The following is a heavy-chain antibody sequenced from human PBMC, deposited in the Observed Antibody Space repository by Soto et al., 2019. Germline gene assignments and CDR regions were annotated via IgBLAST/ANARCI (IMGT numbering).Heavy chain of an antibody. Sequence: SETLSLTCTVSGGSIISCYWSWIRQPPGKVLEWIGYISYSGNTNYNPSLKSRVTMSVDTPKDQFSLRLSSVTTADTAVYYCAGLRGYAGSPIDYWGQGTLVTV. CDR2: ISYSGNT. V-gene: IGHV4-59*01. CDR3: AGLRGYAGSPIDY. D-gene: IGHD2-15*01. CDR1: GGSIISCY. J-gene: IGHJ4*02.